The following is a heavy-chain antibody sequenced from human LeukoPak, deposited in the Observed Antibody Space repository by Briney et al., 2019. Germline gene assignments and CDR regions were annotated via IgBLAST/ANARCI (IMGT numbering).Heavy chain of an antibody. Sequence: ASVKVSCKASGGTFSSYAISWVRQAPGQGLEWMGWMNPNSGNTGYAQKFQGRVTITRNTSISTAYMELSSLRAEDTAVYYCARVGGYDSSGYYPYYFDYWGQGTLVTVSS. CDR3: ARVGGYDSSGYYPYYFDY. CDR1: GGTFSSYA. V-gene: IGHV1-8*03. D-gene: IGHD3-22*01. CDR2: MNPNSGNT. J-gene: IGHJ4*02.